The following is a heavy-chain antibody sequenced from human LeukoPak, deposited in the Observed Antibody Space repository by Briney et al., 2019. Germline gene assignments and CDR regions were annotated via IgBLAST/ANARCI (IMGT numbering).Heavy chain of an antibody. CDR3: ARGRAPLY. Sequence: GGSLRLSCAASGFTFSSYAMHWVRQAPGKGLEWVAVISYDGSNKYYADSVKGRFTISRDNSKNTLYLQMNSLRAEDTAVYYCARGRAPLYWGQGTLVTVSS. J-gene: IGHJ4*02. CDR2: ISYDGSNK. V-gene: IGHV3-30*04. CDR1: GFTFSSYA.